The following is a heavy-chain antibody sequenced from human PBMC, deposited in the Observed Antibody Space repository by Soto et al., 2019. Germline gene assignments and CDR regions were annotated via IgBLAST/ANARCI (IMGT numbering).Heavy chain of an antibody. CDR3: ARSGYCSTGKCSAFDY. Sequence: EVEFLESGGGLLQPGGSLRLSCAASGFTFSSYVMNWVRQAPGEGLEWVSTVSGGGDGTYYADSVKGRFTISRDDSKNTLYLQMNSLRADDTAVYFCARSGYCSTGKCSAFDYWGQGTLVTVSS. V-gene: IGHV3-23*01. CDR1: GFTFSSYV. D-gene: IGHD2-8*01. J-gene: IGHJ4*02. CDR2: VSGGGDGT.